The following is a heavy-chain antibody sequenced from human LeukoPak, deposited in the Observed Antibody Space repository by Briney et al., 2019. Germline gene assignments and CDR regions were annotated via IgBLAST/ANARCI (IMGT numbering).Heavy chain of an antibody. CDR3: ARGPTYYYDSSGYYSGAFDI. CDR1: GGSFSGYY. D-gene: IGHD3-22*01. J-gene: IGHJ3*02. V-gene: IGHV4-34*01. Sequence: SETLSLTCAVYGGSFSGYYWNWIRQPPGKGLEWIGEINHSGSTNYNPSLKSRVTISVDTSKNQFSLKLSSVTAADTAVYYCARGPTYYYDSSGYYSGAFDIWGQGTMVTVSS. CDR2: INHSGST.